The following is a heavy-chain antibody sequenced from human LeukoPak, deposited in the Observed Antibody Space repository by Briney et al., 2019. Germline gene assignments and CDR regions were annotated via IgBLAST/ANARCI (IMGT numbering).Heavy chain of an antibody. CDR3: ARLIAAAGTVYFDY. CDR2: IYYSGST. V-gene: IGHV4-39*07. D-gene: IGHD6-13*01. CDR1: GGSISSSSYY. J-gene: IGHJ4*02. Sequence: SETMSLTCTVSGGSISSSSYYWGWIRQPPGKGLEWIGSIYYSGSTYYNPSLKSRVTISVDTSKNQLSLKLSSVTAADTAVYYCARLIAAAGTVYFDYWGQGTLVTVSS.